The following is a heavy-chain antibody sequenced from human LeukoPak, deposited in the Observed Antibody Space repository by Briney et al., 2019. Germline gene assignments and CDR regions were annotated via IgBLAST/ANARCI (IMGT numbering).Heavy chain of an antibody. Sequence: GGSLRLSCAASGFTFSNYVMIWDRQAPGRGLEWVSAIRSGGGGTLYADSVKGRFTISRDNSKNTLFLQMNNMRAEDTAVYYCARDPNGDYVGAFEMWGPGTKVTVS. CDR3: ARDPNGDYVGAFEM. CDR1: GFTFSNYV. J-gene: IGHJ3*02. V-gene: IGHV3-23*01. D-gene: IGHD4-17*01. CDR2: IRSGGGGT.